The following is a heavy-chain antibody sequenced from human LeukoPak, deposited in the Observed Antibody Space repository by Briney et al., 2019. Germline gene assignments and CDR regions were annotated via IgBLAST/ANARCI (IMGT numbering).Heavy chain of an antibody. CDR3: AKGTGYDFWSGYPYYYYYMDV. V-gene: IGHV3-23*01. D-gene: IGHD3-3*01. Sequence: GGSLRLSCAASGFTFSSYAMSWVRQAPGKGLEWVSAISGSGGSTYYADSVKGRFTISRDNSKNTLYLQMNSLRAEDTAVYYCAKGTGYDFWSGYPYYYYYMDVWSKGTTVTVSS. CDR2: ISGSGGST. CDR1: GFTFSSYA. J-gene: IGHJ6*03.